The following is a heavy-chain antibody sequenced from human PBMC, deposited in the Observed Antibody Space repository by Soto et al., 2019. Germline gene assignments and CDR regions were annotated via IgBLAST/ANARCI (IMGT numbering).Heavy chain of an antibody. D-gene: IGHD3-16*01. CDR1: GYTFTSYD. Sequence: QVQLVQSGAEVKKPGASVKVSCKASGYTFTSYDINWVRQATGQGLEWMGWMNPNSGNTGHAQKVQGRLTMTRNTPLSTAYRELSSLGPEDSAVYYCARGRTREWFGGVPVEGRYYYYGMDVCGLGTTVTVSS. J-gene: IGHJ6*02. CDR2: MNPNSGNT. CDR3: ARGRTREWFGGVPVEGRYYYYGMDV. V-gene: IGHV1-8*01.